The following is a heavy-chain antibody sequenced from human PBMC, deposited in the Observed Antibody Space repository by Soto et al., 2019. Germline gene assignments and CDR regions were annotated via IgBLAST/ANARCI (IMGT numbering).Heavy chain of an antibody. CDR1: GYTFTSYG. V-gene: IGHV1-18*01. CDR2: ISAYNGNT. CDR3: ARGKANYDFWSGYSAFGI. Sequence: ASVKVSCKASGYTFTSYGISWVRQAPGQGLEWMGWISAYNGNTNYAQKLQGRVTMTTDTSTSTAYMELRSLRSDDTAVYYCARGKANYDFWSGYSAFGIWGQGTMVTVSS. J-gene: IGHJ3*02. D-gene: IGHD3-3*01.